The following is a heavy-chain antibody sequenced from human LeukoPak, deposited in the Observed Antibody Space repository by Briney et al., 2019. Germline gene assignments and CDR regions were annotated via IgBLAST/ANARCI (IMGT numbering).Heavy chain of an antibody. CDR1: GFSLSTSGMC. Sequence: SGPTLVNPTQTLTLTCTFSGFSLSTSGMCASWIRQPPGKALEWLAPIDWDDDKYYSTYLKTRLTISKDTSKNQVVLTMTNMDPVDTATYYCARIKGSGGGERAFDIWGQGTMVTVSS. J-gene: IGHJ3*02. CDR2: IDWDDDK. D-gene: IGHD6-19*01. V-gene: IGHV2-70*01. CDR3: ARIKGSGGGERAFDI.